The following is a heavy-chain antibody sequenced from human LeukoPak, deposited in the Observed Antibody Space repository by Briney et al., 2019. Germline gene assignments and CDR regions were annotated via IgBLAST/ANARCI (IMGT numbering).Heavy chain of an antibody. Sequence: GASVKVSCKASGYTFTSYGISWVRQAPGQGLEWMGWISAYNGNTSYAQKFQGRVTITADESTSTAYMELSSLRSEDTAVYYCARGGGEVGRWLLHHGAHYYFDYWGQGTLVTVSS. J-gene: IGHJ4*02. CDR2: ISAYNGNT. CDR1: GYTFTSYG. V-gene: IGHV1-18*01. D-gene: IGHD3-22*01. CDR3: ARGGGEVGRWLLHHGAHYYFDY.